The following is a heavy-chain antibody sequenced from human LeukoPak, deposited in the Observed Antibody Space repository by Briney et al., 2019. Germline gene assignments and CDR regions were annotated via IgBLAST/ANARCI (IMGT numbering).Heavy chain of an antibody. CDR3: ARVRRYSSSWYPGDFDY. CDR1: DGSISSSSYY. D-gene: IGHD6-13*01. V-gene: IGHV4-39*07. Sequence: SETLSLTCTVSDGSISSSSYYWGWIRQPPGKGLEWIGSIYYSGSTYYNPSLKSRVTISVDTSKNQFSLKLSSVTAADTAVYYCARVRRYSSSWYPGDFDYWGQGTLVTVSS. CDR2: IYYSGST. J-gene: IGHJ4*02.